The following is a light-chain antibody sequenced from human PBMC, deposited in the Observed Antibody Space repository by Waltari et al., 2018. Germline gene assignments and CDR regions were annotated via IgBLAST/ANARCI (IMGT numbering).Light chain of an antibody. CDR1: QTVGTNY. J-gene: IGKJ1*01. V-gene: IGKV3-20*01. CDR3: QQYNRSPWT. Sequence: EIVLTQSPVTLSLSPGERATLSCRASQTVGTNYLAWYQQKPGQAPRVLIYGASSRATDIPDRFSGSGSGTDFTLTISRLEPEDFAMYYCQQYNRSPWTFGQGTRVEIK. CDR2: GAS.